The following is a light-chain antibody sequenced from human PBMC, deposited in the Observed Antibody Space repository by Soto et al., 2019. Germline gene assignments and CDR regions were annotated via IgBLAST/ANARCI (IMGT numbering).Light chain of an antibody. J-gene: IGKJ1*01. Sequence: IVMTQSPATLSVSTGERATLSCRASQSVSSNLAWYQQKPGQAPRLLIYDASNRATGIPARFSGSGSGTDFTLTISILEPEDFAVYYCQQYGGSPRTFGQGTKVDIK. CDR3: QQYGGSPRT. CDR1: QSVSSN. V-gene: IGKV3-20*01. CDR2: DAS.